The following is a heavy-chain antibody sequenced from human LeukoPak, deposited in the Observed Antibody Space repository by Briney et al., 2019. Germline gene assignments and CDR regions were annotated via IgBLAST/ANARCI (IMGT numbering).Heavy chain of an antibody. CDR3: ARDLSSGWNDY. Sequence: ASVKVSCKASGYTFTSYDINWVRQAPGQGLEWMGWINAYLRQTTYAQKFQDRVTMTTDTSTSTAYMELRSLTSDDTAVYYCARDLSSGWNDYWGQGTLVTVSS. D-gene: IGHD6-19*01. J-gene: IGHJ4*02. CDR2: INAYLRQT. CDR1: GYTFTSYD. V-gene: IGHV1-18*01.